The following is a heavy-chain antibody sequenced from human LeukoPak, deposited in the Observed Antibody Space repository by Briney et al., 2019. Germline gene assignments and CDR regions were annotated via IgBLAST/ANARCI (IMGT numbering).Heavy chain of an antibody. D-gene: IGHD5-12*01. Sequence: GRSLRLSCAASGFTFSSYAMHWVRHAPGKGLEGVAVISYDGSNKYYADSVKGRFTISRDNSKHTLYLQMNSLRAEETAVYYCARDRRLRGFYMDVWGEGATVAVSS. CDR3: ARDRRLRGFYMDV. V-gene: IGHV3-30*04. CDR1: GFTFSSYA. CDR2: ISYDGSNK. J-gene: IGHJ6*03.